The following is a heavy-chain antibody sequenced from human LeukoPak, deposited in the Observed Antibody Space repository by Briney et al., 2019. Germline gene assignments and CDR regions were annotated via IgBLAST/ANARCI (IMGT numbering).Heavy chain of an antibody. CDR1: GFTFSSYS. CDR3: ARDDSGPQAFDM. D-gene: IGHD4/OR15-4a*01. Sequence: GGSLRLSCAASGFTFSSYSMNWVRQAPGKGLEWVSSISSSSSYIYYVDSVKGRFTISRDNAKNSLYLQMNSLRAEDTAVYYCARDDSGPQAFDMWGQGTMVTVSS. J-gene: IGHJ3*02. CDR2: ISSSSSYI. V-gene: IGHV3-21*01.